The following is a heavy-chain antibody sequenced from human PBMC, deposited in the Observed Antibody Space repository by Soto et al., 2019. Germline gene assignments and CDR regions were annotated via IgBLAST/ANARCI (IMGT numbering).Heavy chain of an antibody. V-gene: IGHV1-18*01. CDR1: GYTFTSYG. CDR2: TSAYNGNT. D-gene: IGHD3-9*01. Sequence: QVQLVQSGAEVKKPGASVKVSCKASGYTFTSYGISWVRQAPGQGLEWMGWTSAYNGNTNYAQKLQGRVTMTTDTSTSTADMELRSLRSDDTAVYYCARSAYYDILAGYYNVMGYWGQGTLVTVSS. J-gene: IGHJ4*02. CDR3: ARSAYYDILAGYYNVMGY.